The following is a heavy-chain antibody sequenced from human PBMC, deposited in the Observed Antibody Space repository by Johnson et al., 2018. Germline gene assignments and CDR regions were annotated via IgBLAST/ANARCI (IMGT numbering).Heavy chain of an antibody. CDR1: GGSISNYH. D-gene: IGHD2-15*01. CDR3: ASASPSTVVPGNYGMHV. Sequence: QVQLQESGPGLVKASETLSLTCTVSGGSISNYHWNWVRQPPGMALEWIGYIYYNGNTKYNPSLESRVTISIDTSKNQFSLKLNSVTAADTAVYYCASASPSTVVPGNYGMHVWGQGTTVSVSS. J-gene: IGHJ6*02. CDR2: IYYNGNT. V-gene: IGHV4-59*01.